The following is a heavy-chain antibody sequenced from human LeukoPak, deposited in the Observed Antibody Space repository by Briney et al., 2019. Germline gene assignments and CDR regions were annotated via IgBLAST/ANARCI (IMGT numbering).Heavy chain of an antibody. CDR1: GYSISSGYY. CDR3: ARATYYDFWSGYSQPTS. CDR2: IYHSGST. J-gene: IGHJ4*02. D-gene: IGHD3-3*01. Sequence: PSETLSLTCAVSGYSISSGYYWGWIRQPPGKGLEWIGSIYHSGSTYYNPSLKSRVTISVDTSKNQSSLKLSSVTAADTAVYYCARATYYDFWSGYSQPTSWGQGTLVTVSS. V-gene: IGHV4-38-2*01.